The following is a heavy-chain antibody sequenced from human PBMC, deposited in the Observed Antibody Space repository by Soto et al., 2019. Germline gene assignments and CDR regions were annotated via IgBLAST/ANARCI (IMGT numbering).Heavy chain of an antibody. CDR3: ARHVPDIVVVVAASWFDP. Sequence: ETLSLTCTVSGGSISSSSYYWGWIRQPPGKGLEWIGSIYYSGSTYYNPSLKSRVTIFVDTSKNQFSLKLSSVTAADTAVYYCARHVPDIVVVVAASWFDPWGQGTLVTVSS. V-gene: IGHV4-39*01. J-gene: IGHJ5*02. CDR1: GGSISSSSYY. D-gene: IGHD2-15*01. CDR2: IYYSGST.